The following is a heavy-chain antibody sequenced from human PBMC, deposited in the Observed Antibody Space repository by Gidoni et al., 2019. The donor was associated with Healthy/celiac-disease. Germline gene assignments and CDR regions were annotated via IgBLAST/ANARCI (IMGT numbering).Heavy chain of an antibody. CDR1: GYTFTSYY. CDR3: ARGGIAARRTPDAFDI. D-gene: IGHD6-6*01. J-gene: IGHJ3*02. V-gene: IGHV1-46*01. Sequence: QVQLVQSGAEVKKPGASVKVSCKASGYTFTSYYMHWVRQAPGQGLEWMGIINPSGGSTSYAQKFQGRVTMTRDTSTSTVYMELSSLRSEDTAVYYCARGGIAARRTPDAFDIWGQGTMVTVSS. CDR2: INPSGGST.